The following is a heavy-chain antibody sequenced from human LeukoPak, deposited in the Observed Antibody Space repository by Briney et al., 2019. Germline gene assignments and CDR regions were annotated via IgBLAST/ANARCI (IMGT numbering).Heavy chain of an antibody. CDR2: IKQDGREK. CDR1: GFTFSSYW. Sequence: GGSLRLSCAASGFTFSSYWMSWVRQAPGKGVEWVANIKQDGREKYYVDSVKGRFTISRDNAKNSLYLQMNSLRAADTAVYYCARAGVHCGGDCFLFDYWGQGTLVTVSS. J-gene: IGHJ4*02. V-gene: IGHV3-7*01. D-gene: IGHD2-21*02. CDR3: ARAGVHCGGDCFLFDY.